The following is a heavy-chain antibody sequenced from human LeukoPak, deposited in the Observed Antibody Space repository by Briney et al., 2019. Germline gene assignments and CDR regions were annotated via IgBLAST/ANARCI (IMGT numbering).Heavy chain of an antibody. J-gene: IGHJ4*02. CDR1: GFTFSSYG. CDR3: AKGPLFGMITFGGVIDY. D-gene: IGHD3-16*02. Sequence: PGGSLRLSCAASGFTFSSYGIHWVRQAQGKGLEWVAVISYDGSNKYYADSVKGRFTISRDNSKNTLYLQMNSLRAEDTAVYYCAKGPLFGMITFGGVIDYWGQGTLVTVSS. CDR2: ISYDGSNK. V-gene: IGHV3-30*18.